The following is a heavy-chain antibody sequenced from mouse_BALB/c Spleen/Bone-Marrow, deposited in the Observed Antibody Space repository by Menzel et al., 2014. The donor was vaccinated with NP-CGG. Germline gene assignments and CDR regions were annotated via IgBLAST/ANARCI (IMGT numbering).Heavy chain of an antibody. V-gene: IGHV1-63*02. CDR2: IYPGGGYT. J-gene: IGHJ2*01. CDR1: GYTFTNYW. CDR3: AREVRGDFDY. D-gene: IGHD2-14*01. Sequence: VQLQESGAELVRPGTSVKISCEASGYTFTNYWLGWVKRRPGHGLEWIGDIYPGGGYTNYNEKFKGKATLTADTSSSTAYMQLSSLTSEDSAVYFCAREVRGDFDYWGQGTTLTVSS.